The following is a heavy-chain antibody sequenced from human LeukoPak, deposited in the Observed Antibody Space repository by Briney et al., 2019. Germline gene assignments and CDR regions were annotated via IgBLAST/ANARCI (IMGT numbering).Heavy chain of an antibody. D-gene: IGHD6-13*01. J-gene: IGHJ5*02. CDR2: IYYSGST. CDR3: ARDHRLDSSSWYYENWFDP. CDR1: GGSISSSSYY. Sequence: PSETLSLTCTVSGGSISSSSYYWGWIRQPPGKGLEWIGSIYYSGSTNYNPSLKSRVTMSVDTSKNQFSLKLSSVTAADTAVYYCARDHRLDSSSWYYENWFDPWGQGTLVTVSS. V-gene: IGHV4-39*07.